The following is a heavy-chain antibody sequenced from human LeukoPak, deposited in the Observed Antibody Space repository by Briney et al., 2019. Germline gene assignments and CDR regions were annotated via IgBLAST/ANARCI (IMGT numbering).Heavy chain of an antibody. CDR1: GFTFSSYA. D-gene: IGHD2-15*01. V-gene: IGHV3-23*01. Sequence: PGGSLRLSCAASGFTFSSYAMSWVRQAPGKGLEWVSAISGSGGSTYYADSVKGRFTISRDNAKNSLYLQMNSLRAEDTAVYYCANPVAATYYWGQGTLVTVSS. CDR2: ISGSGGST. J-gene: IGHJ4*02. CDR3: ANPVAATYY.